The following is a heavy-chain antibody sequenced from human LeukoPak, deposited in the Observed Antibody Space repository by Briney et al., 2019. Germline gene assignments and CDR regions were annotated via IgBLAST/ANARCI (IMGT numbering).Heavy chain of an antibody. J-gene: IGHJ4*02. CDR1: GFTFSSYA. Sequence: GGSRRLSCTASGFTFSSYAMHWVRQTPGKGLEWVAVISYDGSNEYYADSVKGRFTISRDNSKNTLYLQMNSLRAEDTAVYYCARDLGQQLVRLDYWGQGTLVTVSS. V-gene: IGHV3-30-3*01. CDR3: ARDLGQQLVRLDY. D-gene: IGHD6-13*01. CDR2: ISYDGSNE.